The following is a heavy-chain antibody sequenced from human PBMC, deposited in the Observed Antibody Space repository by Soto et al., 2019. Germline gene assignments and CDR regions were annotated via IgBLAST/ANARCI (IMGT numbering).Heavy chain of an antibody. CDR1: GFTFINYG. CDR3: ARDIHSLTAKHFFYYYAMDV. Sequence: ASVDVSCQGSGFTFINYGLNWVRQAPGQGLEWMGWVSANNGHTNYAQNLQGRVSMTTDTCTSTAYMELRGLTFDDTAVYYCARDIHSLTAKHFFYYYAMDVWGQGTTVTVSS. CDR2: VSANNGHT. J-gene: IGHJ6*02. V-gene: IGHV1-18*01. D-gene: IGHD4-4*01.